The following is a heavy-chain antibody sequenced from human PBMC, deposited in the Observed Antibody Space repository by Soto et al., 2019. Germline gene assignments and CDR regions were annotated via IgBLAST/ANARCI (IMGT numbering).Heavy chain of an antibody. CDR1: GFTFSSCA. V-gene: IGHV3-30-3*01. D-gene: IGHD6-13*01. Sequence: GRSLRLSCAASGFTFSSCAMHWVRQAPGKGLEWVAFISYDGSNKYYADSVKGRFTISRDNSKNTLYLQMNSLRAEDTAVYYCAIDSSSWYGGCFDPWSQGTLGTVSS. CDR2: ISYDGSNK. J-gene: IGHJ5*02. CDR3: AIDSSSWYGGCFDP.